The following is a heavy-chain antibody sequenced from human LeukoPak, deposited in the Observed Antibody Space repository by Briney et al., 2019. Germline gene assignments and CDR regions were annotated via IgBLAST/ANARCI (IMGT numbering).Heavy chain of an antibody. Sequence: GASVTVSCKASGYTFTGYYMHWVRQAPGQGLEWMGWINPNSGGTNYAQKFQGRVTMTRDTSISTAYMELSRLRSDDTAVYYCARGMVGATPDYYYGMDVWGQGTTVTVSS. CDR2: INPNSGGT. D-gene: IGHD1-26*01. J-gene: IGHJ6*02. CDR1: GYTFTGYY. CDR3: ARGMVGATPDYYYGMDV. V-gene: IGHV1-2*02.